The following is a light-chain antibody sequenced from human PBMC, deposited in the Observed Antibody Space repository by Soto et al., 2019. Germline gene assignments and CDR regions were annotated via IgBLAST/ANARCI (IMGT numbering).Light chain of an antibody. CDR3: SSYTSSSTYV. V-gene: IGLV2-18*02. CDR1: SSDVGSSNG. J-gene: IGLJ1*01. Sequence: QSALTQPPSVSGSTGQSVTISCTGTSSDVGSSNGVSWYQQPPGTAPKLMIYDVSNRPSWVPDRFSGSKSGNTASLTISGLQAEDEADYYCSSYTSSSTYVFGTGTTLTVL. CDR2: DVS.